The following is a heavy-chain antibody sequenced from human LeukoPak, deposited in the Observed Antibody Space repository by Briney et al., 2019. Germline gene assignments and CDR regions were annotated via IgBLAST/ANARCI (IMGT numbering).Heavy chain of an antibody. CDR3: ARGRFDP. Sequence: ASVTVSCKASGYTFHSYDINWVRQATGQGLEWMGWMNPGTGNTGYAPRFLGRVTMTRDTSTSPAYLHLSSLTAAVTAVYSSARGRFDPWGQGTQVIVSA. J-gene: IGHJ5*02. CDR2: MNPGTGNT. CDR1: GYTFHSYD. V-gene: IGHV1-8*01.